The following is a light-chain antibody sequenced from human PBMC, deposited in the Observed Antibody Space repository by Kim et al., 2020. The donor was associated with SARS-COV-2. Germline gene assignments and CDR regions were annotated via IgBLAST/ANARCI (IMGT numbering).Light chain of an antibody. Sequence: DIVMTQSPATLSVSLGDRVTLSCRASQTISSNLAWYQQKPSQAPRLVIYGASIRATGIPARFSGSGSGTEFTLTISGLQSEDFAVYYCQQYNNWPRTFGPGTKVDIK. CDR1: QTISSN. CDR2: GAS. CDR3: QQYNNWPRT. V-gene: IGKV3-15*01. J-gene: IGKJ1*01.